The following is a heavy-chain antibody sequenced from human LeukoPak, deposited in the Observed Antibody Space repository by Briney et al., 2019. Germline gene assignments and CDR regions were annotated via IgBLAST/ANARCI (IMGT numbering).Heavy chain of an antibody. V-gene: IGHV1-46*01. D-gene: IGHD3-22*01. J-gene: IGHJ4*02. CDR2: INPSGGST. CDR3: AREGYDSSGDVHFDY. CDR1: GYTFTSYY. Sequence: ASVKVSSKASGYTFTSYYMHWVRQAPGQGLEWMGIINPSGGSTSYAQKFQGRVTMTRDTSTSTVYMELSSLRSEDTAVYYCAREGYDSSGDVHFDYWGQGTLVTVSS.